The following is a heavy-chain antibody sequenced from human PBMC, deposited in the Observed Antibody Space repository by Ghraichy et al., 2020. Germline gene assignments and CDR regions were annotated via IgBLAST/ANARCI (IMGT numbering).Heavy chain of an antibody. CDR1: GFTFSSYA. CDR2: ISGSGGST. J-gene: IGHJ6*02. D-gene: IGHD3-3*01. Sequence: GESLNISCAASGFTFSSYAMSWVRQAPGKGLEWVSAISGSGGSTYYADSVKGRFTISRDNSKNTLYLQMNSLRAEDTAVYYCAKVITIFGVVISDRYYYYGMDVWGQGTTVTVSS. V-gene: IGHV3-23*01. CDR3: AKVITIFGVVISDRYYYYGMDV.